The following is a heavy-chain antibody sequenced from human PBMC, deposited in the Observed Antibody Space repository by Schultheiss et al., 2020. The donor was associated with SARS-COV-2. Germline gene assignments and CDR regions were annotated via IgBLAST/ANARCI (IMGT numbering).Heavy chain of an antibody. CDR3: ARADDYDYYYGMDV. CDR2: IYSGGSI. CDR1: GFTVSSNY. J-gene: IGHJ6*02. Sequence: GGSLRLSCAASGFTVSSNYMSWVRQAPGKGLEWVSVIYSGGSIYYADSVEGRFTISRDNSKNTLYLQMNSLRAEDTAVYYCARADDYDYYYGMDVWGQGTTVTVSS. V-gene: IGHV3-53*01.